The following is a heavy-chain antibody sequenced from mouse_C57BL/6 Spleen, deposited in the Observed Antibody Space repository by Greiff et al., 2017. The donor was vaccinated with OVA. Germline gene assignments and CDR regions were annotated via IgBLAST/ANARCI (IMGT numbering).Heavy chain of an antibody. Sequence: VMLVESGPELVKPGASVKISCKASGYAFSSSWMNWVKQRPGKGLEWIGRIYPGDGDTNYNGKFKGKATLTADKSSSTAYMQLSSLTSEDSAVYFGANYYGSSPFDYWGQGTTLTVSS. V-gene: IGHV1-82*01. J-gene: IGHJ2*01. CDR3: ANYYGSSPFDY. CDR2: IYPGDGDT. D-gene: IGHD1-1*01. CDR1: GYAFSSSW.